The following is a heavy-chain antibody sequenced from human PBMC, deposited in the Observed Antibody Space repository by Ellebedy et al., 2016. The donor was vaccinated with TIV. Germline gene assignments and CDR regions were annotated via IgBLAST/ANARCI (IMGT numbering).Heavy chain of an antibody. J-gene: IGHJ4*02. CDR2: IKEDGSRT. V-gene: IGHV3-7*01. CDR3: APGARSEGGY. CDR1: GFTFSIYW. D-gene: IGHD2-15*01. Sequence: GGSLKISCAASGFTFSIYWMNWVRQAPGKGLEWVANIKEDGSRTSYVDSVRGRFTISRDNAKNSLYLQMNSLRAEDTAVYYCAPGARSEGGYWGQGTLVTVSS.